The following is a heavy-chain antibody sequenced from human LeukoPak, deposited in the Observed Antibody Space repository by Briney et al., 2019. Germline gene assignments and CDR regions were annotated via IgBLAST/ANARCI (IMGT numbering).Heavy chain of an antibody. D-gene: IGHD5-24*01. Sequence: PSETLSLTCAVYGGSFSGYYWSWIRQPPGKGLEWIGEINHSGSTNYNPSLKSRVTISVDTSKNQFSLKLSSVTAADTAVYYCARRRDGYNSGHYYYYYMDVWGKGTTVTISS. V-gene: IGHV4-34*01. CDR2: INHSGST. J-gene: IGHJ6*03. CDR3: ARRRDGYNSGHYYYYYMDV. CDR1: GGSFSGYY.